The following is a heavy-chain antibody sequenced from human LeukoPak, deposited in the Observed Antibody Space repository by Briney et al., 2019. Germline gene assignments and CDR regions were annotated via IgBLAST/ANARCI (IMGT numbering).Heavy chain of an antibody. D-gene: IGHD2-21*01. V-gene: IGHV3-30*03. J-gene: IGHJ5*02. CDR1: GFTFSSYG. CDR3: VRAYHPGGWFDP. CDR2: ISYDAKSN. Sequence: GGSLRLSCATSGFTFSSYGMHWVRQVAGKGLEWVAVISYDAKSNYHIDSVKGRFTISRDNSKNTLYLQMNSLTADDTAVHYCVRAYHPGGWFDPWGQGTLVTVSS.